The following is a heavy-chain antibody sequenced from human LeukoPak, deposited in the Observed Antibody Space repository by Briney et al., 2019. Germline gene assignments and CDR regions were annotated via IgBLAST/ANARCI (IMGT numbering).Heavy chain of an antibody. Sequence: SETLSLTCTVSGGSISSSSYYWGWVRQPPGKGLEWIGTIYYSGSTYYNPSLESRVTISVDTSKNQISLKLSSVTAADTAVCYCARQDKSITIFGVVIGGSDPWGQGTLVTVSS. CDR1: GGSISSSSYY. V-gene: IGHV4-39*07. CDR2: IYYSGST. J-gene: IGHJ5*02. CDR3: ARQDKSITIFGVVIGGSDP. D-gene: IGHD3-3*01.